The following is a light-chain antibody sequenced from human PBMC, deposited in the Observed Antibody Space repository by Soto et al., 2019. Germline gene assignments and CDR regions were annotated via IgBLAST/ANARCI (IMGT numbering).Light chain of an antibody. Sequence: EIVLTQSPGTLSLSPGERATLSCRASQRISSTYLAWSQQKPGQAPRLLIYSTSNRATGIPDRFRGSGSGTDFTLTISRLEPEDFAVYFCHQYDSAPRTFGQGTKLEIK. V-gene: IGKV3-20*01. J-gene: IGKJ2*01. CDR2: STS. CDR3: HQYDSAPRT. CDR1: QRISSTY.